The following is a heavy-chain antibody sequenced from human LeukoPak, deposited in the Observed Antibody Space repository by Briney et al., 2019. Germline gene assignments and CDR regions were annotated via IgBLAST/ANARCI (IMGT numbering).Heavy chain of an antibody. CDR3: ARDGCSSTSCYLSPPNWFDP. D-gene: IGHD2-2*01. V-gene: IGHV4-59*01. CDR2: IYYSGST. CDR1: GGSISSYY. J-gene: IGHJ5*02. Sequence: PSETLSLTCTVSGGSISSYYWIWIRQPPGKGLEWIGYIYYSGSTNCNPSLKSRVTISVDTSKNQFSLKLSSVTAADTAVYYCARDGCSSTSCYLSPPNWFDPWGQGTLVTVSS.